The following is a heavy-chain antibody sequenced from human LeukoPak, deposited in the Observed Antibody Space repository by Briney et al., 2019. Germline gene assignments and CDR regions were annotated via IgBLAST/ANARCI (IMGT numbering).Heavy chain of an antibody. CDR2: IYYSGST. J-gene: IGHJ4*02. Sequence: SETLSLTCTVSGGSISSSSYYWGWIRQPPGKGLEWIGSIYYSGSTYYNPSLKSRVTISVDTSKNQFSLKLSSVTAADTAVYYCARDVQAGERLVQDYFDYWGQGTLVTVSS. CDR3: ARDVQAGERLVQDYFDY. D-gene: IGHD6-13*01. CDR1: GGSISSSSYY. V-gene: IGHV4-39*07.